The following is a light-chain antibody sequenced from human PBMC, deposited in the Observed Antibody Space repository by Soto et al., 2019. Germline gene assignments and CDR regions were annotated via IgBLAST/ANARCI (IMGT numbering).Light chain of an antibody. CDR2: GNS. CDR1: SSNIGAGYD. V-gene: IGLV1-40*01. J-gene: IGLJ1*01. CDR3: QSYDSSLSGYV. Sequence: QSVPTQPPSVSGAPGHRVTDSCTGSSSNIGAGYDVHWYQQLPGTAPKLLIYGNSNRPSGVPDRFSGSKSGTSASLAITGLQAEDEADYYCQSYDSSLSGYVFGTETKLTVL.